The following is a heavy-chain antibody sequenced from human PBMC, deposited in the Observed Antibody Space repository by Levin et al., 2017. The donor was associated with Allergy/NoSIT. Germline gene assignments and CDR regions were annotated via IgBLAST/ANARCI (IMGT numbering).Heavy chain of an antibody. J-gene: IGHJ4*02. V-gene: IGHV3-30-3*01. Sequence: GGSLRLSCAASGFTFSLFPMHWVRQAPGKGLEWVAVISHDGSSKNYADSVKGRFTISRDNSKNTVSLQMNSLRAEDTAVYYCARGGNWNYFDYWGQGTVVTVSS. D-gene: IGHD1-1*01. CDR2: ISHDGSSK. CDR1: GFTFSLFP. CDR3: ARGGNWNYFDY.